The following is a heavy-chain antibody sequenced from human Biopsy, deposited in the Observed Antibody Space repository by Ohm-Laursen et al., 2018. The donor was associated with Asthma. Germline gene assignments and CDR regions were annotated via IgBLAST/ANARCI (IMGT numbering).Heavy chain of an antibody. V-gene: IGHV3-9*01. CDR3: ARDMGAGPNQPPSGSGSSHLYGMDV. D-gene: IGHD3-10*01. CDR1: GRHFGGYN. J-gene: IGHJ6*02. CDR2: ISCNSGTI. Sequence: SSLRLSCSASGRHFGGYNMYWARQAPGKGLEWVSVISCNSGTIHYADSVKGRFTISRDNAKNSLYLQMNSLGPEDTAVYYCARDMGAGPNQPPSGSGSSHLYGMDVWGQGTTVTVSS.